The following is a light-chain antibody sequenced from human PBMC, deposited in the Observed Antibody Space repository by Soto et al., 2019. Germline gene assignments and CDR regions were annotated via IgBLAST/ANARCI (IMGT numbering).Light chain of an antibody. CDR3: QQSYSTPIT. CDR2: DAS. Sequence: DIQMTQSPSTLSASVGDRVTITCRASQSISTRLAWYQQKPGKAPKVLIYDASSWAGGVPSRFTGSGSGTEFTLTISSLQPEDFATYYCQQSYSTPITFGQGTRLEIK. V-gene: IGKV1-5*01. CDR1: QSISTR. J-gene: IGKJ5*01.